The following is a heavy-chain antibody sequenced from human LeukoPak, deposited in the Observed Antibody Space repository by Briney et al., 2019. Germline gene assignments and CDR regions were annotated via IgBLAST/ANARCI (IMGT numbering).Heavy chain of an antibody. D-gene: IGHD6-19*01. Sequence: GGSLRLSCAASGFTFGDYWMSWARQAPGKGLEWVANINKDGSEKKYVDSGKGRFTISRDNADNSLYLQMNSLRVEDTAVYYCVREGGSGWYSGWFDPWGQGTLVTVSS. CDR3: VREGGSGWYSGWFDP. CDR2: INKDGSEK. V-gene: IGHV3-7*01. J-gene: IGHJ5*02. CDR1: GFTFGDYW.